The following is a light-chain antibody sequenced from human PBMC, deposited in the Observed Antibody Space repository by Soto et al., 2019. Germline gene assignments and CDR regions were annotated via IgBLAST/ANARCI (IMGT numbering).Light chain of an antibody. CDR1: QSISSY. Sequence: DIQMTQSPSSLSASVGDRVTITCRASQSISSYLNWYQQKPGKARKLLIYTASSLQSGVPSRFSGSGSGTDFTLTISSLQPEDFATYYCQQSYSSRPFGQGTKVEIK. CDR2: TAS. CDR3: QQSYSSRP. V-gene: IGKV1-39*01. J-gene: IGKJ1*01.